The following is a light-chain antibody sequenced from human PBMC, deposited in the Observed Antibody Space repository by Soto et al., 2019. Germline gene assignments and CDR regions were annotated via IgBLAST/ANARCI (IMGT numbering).Light chain of an antibody. CDR1: QGISNY. J-gene: IGKJ2*01. CDR2: DAS. CDR3: QQYDNLLGT. Sequence: DIQMTQSPSSLSASVGDRVTITCQASQGISNYLNWYQQKPGKAPKLLIYDASNLETGVPSRFSGSGSGTDFTFTISSLQPEDIATYYCQQYDNLLGTFGQGTKLEIK. V-gene: IGKV1-33*01.